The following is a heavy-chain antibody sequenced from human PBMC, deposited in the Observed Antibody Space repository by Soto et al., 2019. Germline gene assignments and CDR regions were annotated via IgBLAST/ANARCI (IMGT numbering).Heavy chain of an antibody. CDR3: ATDIDG. CDR2: ISSSSSTK. CDR1: GFTFSSYS. Sequence: EVQVVESGGGLVQPGGSLRLSCAASGFTFSSYSMNWVRQAPGKGLEWVSYISSSSSTKFYADSVKGRFTISRDNARKSLYLQMNSLRAEDPAVYYCATDIDGGGQGTLVTVSS. V-gene: IGHV3-48*01. D-gene: IGHD2-15*01. J-gene: IGHJ4*02.